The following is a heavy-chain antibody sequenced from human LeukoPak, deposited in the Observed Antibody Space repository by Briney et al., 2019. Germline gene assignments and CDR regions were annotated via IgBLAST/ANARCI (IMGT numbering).Heavy chain of an antibody. D-gene: IGHD3-10*01. Sequence: GGTLRLSCATSGFSFSSYGMSWVRQAPGKGLEWVSSISGLSGRTYYADSVKGRFTISRDNSKNTLYLQMNSLRAEDTAVYYCAKDGLGGFGDYMDVWGKGTTVTISS. J-gene: IGHJ6*03. V-gene: IGHV3-23*01. CDR3: AKDGLGGFGDYMDV. CDR1: GFSFSSYG. CDR2: ISGLSGRT.